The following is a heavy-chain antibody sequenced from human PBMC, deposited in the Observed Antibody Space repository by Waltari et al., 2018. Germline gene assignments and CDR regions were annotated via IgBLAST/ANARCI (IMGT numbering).Heavy chain of an antibody. V-gene: IGHV1-69*02. D-gene: IGHD3-3*01. J-gene: IGHJ3*02. CDR1: GATFSSYT. CDR3: ARARVAPNFFNAFDI. CDR2: IIPILGIA. Sequence: QVQLVQSGAEVKKPGSSVKVSCKASGATFSSYTISWVRQAPGQGLEWMGRIIPILGIANYAKKFQGRVTITADKSTSTAYMELSSLRSEDTAVYYCARARVAPNFFNAFDIWGQGTMVTVSS.